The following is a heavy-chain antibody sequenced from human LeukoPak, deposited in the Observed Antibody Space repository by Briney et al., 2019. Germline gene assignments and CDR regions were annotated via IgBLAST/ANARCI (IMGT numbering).Heavy chain of an antibody. D-gene: IGHD3-22*01. CDR2: IYYSGST. CDR1: GGSISTHY. J-gene: IGHJ6*03. CDR3: ARVVDSSGYYWDSYYYYMDV. V-gene: IGHV4-59*11. Sequence: SETLSLTCTVSGGSISTHYWSWIRQPPGKGLEWIGYIYYSGSTNYNPSLKSRVTISVDTSKNQFSLKLSSVTAADTAVYYCARVVDSSGYYWDSYYYYMDVWGKGTTVTVSS.